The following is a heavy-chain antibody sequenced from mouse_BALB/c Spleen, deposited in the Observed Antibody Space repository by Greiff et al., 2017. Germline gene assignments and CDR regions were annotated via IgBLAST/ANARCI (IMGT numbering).Heavy chain of an antibody. J-gene: IGHJ3*01. V-gene: IGHV5-6-2*01. CDR1: GFTFSSYY. D-gene: IGHD1-2*01. CDR2: INSNGGST. CDR3: ASPLLRLRGWFAY. Sequence: VQLKESGGGLVKLGGSLKLSCAASGFTFSSYYMSWVRQTPEKRLQLVAAINSNGGSTYYPDTVKGRFTISRDNAKNTLYLQMSSLKSEDTALYYCASPLLRLRGWFAYWGQGTLVTVAA.